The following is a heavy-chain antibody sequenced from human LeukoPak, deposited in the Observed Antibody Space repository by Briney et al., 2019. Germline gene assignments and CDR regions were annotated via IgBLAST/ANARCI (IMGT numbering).Heavy chain of an antibody. D-gene: IGHD1-14*01. CDR1: GFTFGGYG. CDR3: TRYNNDHFDY. Sequence: GGSLRLSCAGSGFTFGGYGMHWFRQTPGKGLEWVAVIAHDGSRAFYADSVKGRFTIPRDNSKNTMSVQMDDLRAEDTAVYYCTRYNNDHFDYWAREPWSPSPQ. CDR2: IAHDGSRA. J-gene: IGHJ4*02. V-gene: IGHV3-33*01.